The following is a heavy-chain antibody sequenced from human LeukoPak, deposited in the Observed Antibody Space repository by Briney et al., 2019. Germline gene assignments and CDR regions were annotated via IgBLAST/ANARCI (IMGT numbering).Heavy chain of an antibody. CDR3: ARLGYSYGTIDY. CDR2: INHSGST. J-gene: IGHJ4*02. Sequence: PSETLSLTCAVYGGSFSGYYWSWIRQPPGKGLEWIGEINHSGSTNYNPSLKSRVTISVDTSKNQFSLKLSSVTAADTAVYYCARLGYSYGTIDYWGQGTLVTVSS. D-gene: IGHD5-18*01. V-gene: IGHV4-34*01. CDR1: GGSFSGYY.